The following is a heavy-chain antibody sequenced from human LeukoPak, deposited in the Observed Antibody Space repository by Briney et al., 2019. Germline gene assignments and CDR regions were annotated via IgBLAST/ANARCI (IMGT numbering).Heavy chain of an antibody. CDR1: GFTFDDYA. D-gene: IGHD6-19*01. V-gene: IGHV3-9*01. Sequence: GGSLRLSCAASGFTFDDYAMHWVRQAPGKRLEWVSGISWNSGSIGYADSVKGRFTISRDNAKNSLYLQMNSLRAEDTALYYCAKDRIAVAGTDAFDIWGQGTMVTVSS. CDR3: AKDRIAVAGTDAFDI. CDR2: ISWNSGSI. J-gene: IGHJ3*02.